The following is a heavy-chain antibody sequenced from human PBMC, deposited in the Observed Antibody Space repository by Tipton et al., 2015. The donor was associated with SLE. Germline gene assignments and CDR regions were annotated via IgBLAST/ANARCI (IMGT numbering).Heavy chain of an antibody. CDR3: ARDFGRAPRMPSTWLFND. J-gene: IGHJ4*02. D-gene: IGHD2/OR15-2a*01. CDR1: GFTFGDYP. Sequence: GLVKPSETLSLTCTASGFTFGDYPINWVRQTPGKGLEWVSGISGSGLSTYYADSVKGRFTISRDNSKEIVYLQMNSLRAEDTALYYCARDFGRAPRMPSTWLFNDWGQGTRVTVSS. V-gene: IGHV3-23*01. CDR2: ISGSGLST.